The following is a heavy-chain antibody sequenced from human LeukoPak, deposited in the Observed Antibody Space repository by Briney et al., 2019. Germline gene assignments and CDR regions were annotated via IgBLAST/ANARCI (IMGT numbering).Heavy chain of an antibody. J-gene: IGHJ5*02. V-gene: IGHV4-34*01. Sequence: SETLSLTCAVCGGSFSGYYWSWIRQPPGKGLEWIGEINHSGSTNYNPSLKSRVTISVDTSKNQFSLKLSSVTAADTAVYYCARRGGIAARRRAWFDPWGQGTLVTVSS. CDR1: GGSFSGYY. CDR2: INHSGST. CDR3: ARRGGIAARRRAWFDP. D-gene: IGHD6-6*01.